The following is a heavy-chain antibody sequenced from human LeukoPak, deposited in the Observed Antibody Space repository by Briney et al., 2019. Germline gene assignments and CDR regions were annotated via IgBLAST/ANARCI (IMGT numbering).Heavy chain of an antibody. V-gene: IGHV3-30-3*01. CDR3: ARDPSLGVPEYQLLNY. Sequence: GGSLRLSCAASGFTFSSYAMHWVRQAPGKGLEWVAVISYDGSNKYYADSVKGRFTISRDNSKNTLYLQMNSLRAEDTAVYYCARDPSLGVPEYQLLNYWGQGTLVTVSS. CDR1: GFTFSSYA. D-gene: IGHD2-2*01. J-gene: IGHJ4*02. CDR2: ISYDGSNK.